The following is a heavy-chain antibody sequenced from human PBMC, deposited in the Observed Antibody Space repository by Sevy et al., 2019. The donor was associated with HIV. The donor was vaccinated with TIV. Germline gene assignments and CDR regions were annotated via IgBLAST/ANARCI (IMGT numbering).Heavy chain of an antibody. CDR2: ISAYNGNT. D-gene: IGHD3-22*01. V-gene: IGHV1-18*01. Sequence: ASVKVSCKASGYTFTSYGISWVRQAPGQGLEWMGWISAYNGNTNYAQKLQGRVTMTTDTSTSTAYMELRNLRSDDSAVYYCARLHHDSSGMQINYYYGMDVWGQGTTVTVSS. CDR3: ARLHHDSSGMQINYYYGMDV. J-gene: IGHJ6*02. CDR1: GYTFTSYG.